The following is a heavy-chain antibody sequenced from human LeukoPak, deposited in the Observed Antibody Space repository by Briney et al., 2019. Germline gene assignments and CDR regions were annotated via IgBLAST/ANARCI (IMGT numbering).Heavy chain of an antibody. CDR1: GYTFTGYY. CDR2: INPNTGDT. J-gene: IGHJ4*02. Sequence: ASVKVSCKASGYTFTGYYMHWVRQAPGQGLEWMGWINPNTGDTNFAQKFQGRVTMTRDTSLSTAYMDLSRLRSDDTAVYYCARVYSSSWIPFDYWGQGTLVTVSS. D-gene: IGHD6-13*01. CDR3: ARVYSSSWIPFDY. V-gene: IGHV1-2*02.